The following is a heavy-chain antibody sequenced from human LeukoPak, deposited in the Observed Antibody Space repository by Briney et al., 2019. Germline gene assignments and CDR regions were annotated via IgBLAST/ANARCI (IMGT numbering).Heavy chain of an antibody. J-gene: IGHJ4*02. Sequence: PSETLSLTCTVSGGSISSYYWSWIRQPPGKGLEWIGYIYYSGSTNYNPSLKSRVTISVDTSKNQFSLKLSSVTAADTAVYYCARFSGRGPFDYWGQGTLVTVSS. CDR2: IYYSGST. D-gene: IGHD1-26*01. CDR3: ARFSGRGPFDY. CDR1: GGSISSYY. V-gene: IGHV4-59*01.